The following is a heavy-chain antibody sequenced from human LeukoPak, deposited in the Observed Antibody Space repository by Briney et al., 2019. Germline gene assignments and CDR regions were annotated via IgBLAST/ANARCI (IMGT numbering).Heavy chain of an antibody. Sequence: GGSLRLSCVASRFTFSNFWMSWVRQAPGKGLEWVGRIKNRGDGGTTDYAAAVKGRFTISRDDSKDTLFLQMDSLRTDDTAVYYCTTGVFGVLPDHWGQGTLVTVSS. V-gene: IGHV3-15*01. D-gene: IGHD3-3*01. CDR1: RFTFSNFW. CDR3: TTGVFGVLPDH. CDR2: IKNRGDGGTT. J-gene: IGHJ4*02.